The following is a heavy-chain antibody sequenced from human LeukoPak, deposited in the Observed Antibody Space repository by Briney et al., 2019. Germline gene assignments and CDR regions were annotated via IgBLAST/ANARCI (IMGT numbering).Heavy chain of an antibody. CDR3: ARGYSSSWYGTYYYYMDV. D-gene: IGHD6-13*01. J-gene: IGHJ6*03. Sequence: PSETLSLTCTVSGGSISSSNYFWGWVRQPPGKGLEWIGTISYSGTTHDNPSLKSRVIISVDTSKKQFSLKLSSVTAADTAVYYCARGYSSSWYGTYYYYMDVWGKGTTVTVSS. CDR1: GGSISSSNYF. CDR2: ISYSGTT. V-gene: IGHV4-39*07.